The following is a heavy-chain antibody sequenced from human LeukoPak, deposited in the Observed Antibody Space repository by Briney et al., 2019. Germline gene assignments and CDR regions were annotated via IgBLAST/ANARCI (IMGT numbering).Heavy chain of an antibody. Sequence: GGSLRHSCAASGFTFSSYAMSWVRQAPGKGLEWVSAISGSGGSTYYADSVKGRFTISRDNSKNTLYLRMNSLRAEDTAVYYCAKSIDSSGYYYYYGMDVWGQGTTVTVSS. CDR2: ISGSGGST. V-gene: IGHV3-23*01. D-gene: IGHD3-22*01. CDR1: GFTFSSYA. CDR3: AKSIDSSGYYYYYGMDV. J-gene: IGHJ6*02.